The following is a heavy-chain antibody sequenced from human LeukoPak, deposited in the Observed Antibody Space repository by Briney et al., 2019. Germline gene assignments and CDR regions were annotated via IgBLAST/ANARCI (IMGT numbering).Heavy chain of an antibody. CDR2: IYHSGST. J-gene: IGHJ4*02. Sequence: SETLSLTCTVSGGSIGPYYWSWIRQPPGKGLEWIGYIYHSGSTNYNPSLKSRVTISVDTSKNQFSLKLSSVTAADTAVYYCARQGRYMAAAGTPNFDYWGQGTLVTVSS. CDR1: GGSIGPYY. D-gene: IGHD6-13*01. CDR3: ARQGRYMAAAGTPNFDY. V-gene: IGHV4-59*08.